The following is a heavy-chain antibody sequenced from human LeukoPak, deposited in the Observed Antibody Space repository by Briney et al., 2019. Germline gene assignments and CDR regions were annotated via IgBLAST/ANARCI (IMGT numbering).Heavy chain of an antibody. Sequence: SETLSLTCTVSGGSISSYYWSWTRQPPGKGLEWIGYIYYSGSTNYNPSLKSRVTISVDTSKNQFSLKLSSVTAADTAVYYCARAPQQLPYDTFDIWGQGTMVTVSS. CDR3: ARAPQQLPYDTFDI. D-gene: IGHD6-13*01. CDR2: IYYSGST. V-gene: IGHV4-59*01. CDR1: GGSISSYY. J-gene: IGHJ3*02.